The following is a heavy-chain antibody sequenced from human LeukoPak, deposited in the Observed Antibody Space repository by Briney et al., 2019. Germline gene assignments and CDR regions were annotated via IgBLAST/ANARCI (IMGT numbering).Heavy chain of an antibody. V-gene: IGHV1-18*01. D-gene: IGHD3-9*01. CDR1: GYTFSSYG. Sequence: GASVKASCKTSGYTFSSYGITWVRQAPGQGLEWVGWIRGDNGDTNYAQKLQGRVTMTTDTSTSTAYMELRSLGSDETAVFYCARVDLLTGYYFFDYWGQGTLVTVSS. J-gene: IGHJ4*02. CDR2: IRGDNGDT. CDR3: ARVDLLTGYYFFDY.